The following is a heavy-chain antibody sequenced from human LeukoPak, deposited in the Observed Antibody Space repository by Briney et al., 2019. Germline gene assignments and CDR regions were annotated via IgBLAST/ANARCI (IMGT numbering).Heavy chain of an antibody. CDR1: GGTFISYA. D-gene: IGHD6-13*01. CDR3: ARVGAAAGTDN. CDR2: IIPILGIA. J-gene: IGHJ4*02. Sequence: SVKVSCKASGGTFISYAISWVRQAPGQGLEWMGRIIPILGIANYAQKFQGRVTITADKSTSTAYMELSSLRSEDTAVYYCARVGAAAGTDNWGQGTLVTVSS. V-gene: IGHV1-69*04.